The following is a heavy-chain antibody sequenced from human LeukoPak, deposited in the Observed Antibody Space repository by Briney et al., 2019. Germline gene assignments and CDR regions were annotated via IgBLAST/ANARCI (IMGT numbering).Heavy chain of an antibody. D-gene: IGHD4-23*01. CDR2: ISYDGSNK. J-gene: IGHJ4*02. V-gene: IGHV3-30*03. CDR1: GFTFSSYG. Sequence: PGRSLGLSCAASGFTFSSYGMHWVRQAPGKGLEWVAVISYDGSNKYYADSVKGRFTISRDNSKNTLYLQMNSLRAEDTAVYYCYGGNSSFDYWGQGTLVTVSS. CDR3: YGGNSSFDY.